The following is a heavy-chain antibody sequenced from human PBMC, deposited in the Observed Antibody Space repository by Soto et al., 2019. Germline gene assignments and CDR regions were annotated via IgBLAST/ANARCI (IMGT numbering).Heavy chain of an antibody. V-gene: IGHV1-2*04. Sequence: ASVKVSCKASGYTFTGYYMHWVRQAPGQGLEWMGWINPNSGGTNYAQKFQGWVTMTRDTSISTAYMELSRLRSDDTAVYYCARGMGMNYDYIWGSYRETHRVWFDPWGQGTLVTVSS. CDR1: GYTFTGYY. CDR3: ARGMGMNYDYIWGSYRETHRVWFDP. D-gene: IGHD3-16*02. CDR2: INPNSGGT. J-gene: IGHJ5*02.